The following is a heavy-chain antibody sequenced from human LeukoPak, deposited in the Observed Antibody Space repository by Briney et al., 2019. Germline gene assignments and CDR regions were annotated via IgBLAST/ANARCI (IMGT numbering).Heavy chain of an antibody. CDR2: IKRDGSEK. CDR1: GFFFSSAC. CDR3: ASGRERENLWFGELSYY. J-gene: IGHJ4*02. Sequence: GGSLTLSCAASGFFFSSACLRWHRTAPGQGRVWVVNIKRDGSEKYYEDSVKGRFTSSKDNAKNSLYLQMNSLRAEDTAVYYCASGRERENLWFGELSYYWGQGTLVTVSS. D-gene: IGHD3-10*01. V-gene: IGHV3-7*01.